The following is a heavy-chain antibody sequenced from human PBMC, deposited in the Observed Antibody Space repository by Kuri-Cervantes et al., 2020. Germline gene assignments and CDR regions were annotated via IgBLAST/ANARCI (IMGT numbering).Heavy chain of an antibody. CDR2: IKQDGSEK. J-gene: IGHJ4*02. Sequence: GESLKISCAASGFTFSSYWMSWVRQAPGKGLEWVANIKQDGSEKYYVDSVKGRFTISRDNAKNSLYLQMNSLRAEDTAVYYCARLPDLGGSLGYWGQGTLVTVSS. D-gene: IGHD3-16*01. V-gene: IGHV3-7*01. CDR3: ARLPDLGGSLGY. CDR1: GFTFSSYW.